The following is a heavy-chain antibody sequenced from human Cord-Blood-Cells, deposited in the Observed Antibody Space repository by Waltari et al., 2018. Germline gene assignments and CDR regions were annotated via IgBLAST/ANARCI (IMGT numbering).Heavy chain of an antibody. J-gene: IGHJ3*02. V-gene: IGHV4-34*01. D-gene: IGHD3-10*01. CDR3: ARGHYGSGSYAFDI. Sequence: QVQLQQWGAGLLKPSETLSLTCAVYGGSSRGYYWSWICKPPGKGLEWIGEINHSGSTNYNPSLKSQVTISVDTSKNQFSLKLSSVTAADTAVYYCARGHYGSGSYAFDIWGQGTMVTVSS. CDR2: INHSGST. CDR1: GGSSRGYY.